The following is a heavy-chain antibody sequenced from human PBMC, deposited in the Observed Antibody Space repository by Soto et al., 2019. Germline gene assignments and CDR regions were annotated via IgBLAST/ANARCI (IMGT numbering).Heavy chain of an antibody. CDR1: GFTFSSYA. V-gene: IGHV3-23*01. Sequence: QAGGSLRLSCAASGFTFSSYAMSWVRQAPGKGLEWVSAISGSGGSTYYADSVKGRFTISRDNSKSTLYLQMNSLRAEDTAVYYCAKVTKRSYGYDGGSGGFLAFDIWGQGTMVTVSS. CDR3: AKVTKRSYGYDGGSGGFLAFDI. J-gene: IGHJ3*02. CDR2: ISGSGGST. D-gene: IGHD5-18*01.